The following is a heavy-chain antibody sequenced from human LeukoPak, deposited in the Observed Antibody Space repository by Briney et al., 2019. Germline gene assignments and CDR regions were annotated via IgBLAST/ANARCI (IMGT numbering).Heavy chain of an antibody. CDR1: GFTFSTSA. J-gene: IGHJ4*02. Sequence: SGESLRLSCAASGFTFSTSAMNWVRQAPGKGLEWVSAISTSGASTYYADSVKGRFSISRGNSRNTLYLQMNSLRAEDTAVYYCARALAVAGIDYWSQGTLVTVSS. CDR3: ARALAVAGIDY. D-gene: IGHD6-19*01. CDR2: ISTSGAST. V-gene: IGHV3-23*01.